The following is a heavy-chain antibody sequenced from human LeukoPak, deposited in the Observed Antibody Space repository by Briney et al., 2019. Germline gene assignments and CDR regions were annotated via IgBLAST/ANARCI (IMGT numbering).Heavy chain of an antibody. Sequence: GGNLRLYCSASRFTFSTYAMHWVRQAPGKGLEYVSAISSYGGSTYYADSVKGRFTISRDNSKNTLYLQMSSLRAEDTAVYYCVPLPIAVAGTHLLDYWGQGTLVTVSS. CDR2: ISSYGGST. V-gene: IGHV3-64D*09. CDR3: VPLPIAVAGTHLLDY. D-gene: IGHD6-19*01. CDR1: RFTFSTYA. J-gene: IGHJ4*02.